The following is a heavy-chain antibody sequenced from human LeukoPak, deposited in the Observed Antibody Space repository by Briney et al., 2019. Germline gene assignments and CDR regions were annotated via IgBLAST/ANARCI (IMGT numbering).Heavy chain of an antibody. D-gene: IGHD3-22*01. CDR1: GFTFYDYG. V-gene: IGHV3-7*01. CDR2: IKQDGSEK. CDR3: ARVFVDTAMVTYYDSSGSNFDY. Sequence: GGSLRLSCAASGFTFYDYGMSWVRQAPGKGLEWVANIKQDGSEKYYVDSVKGRFTISRDNAKNSLYLQMNSLRAEDTAVYYCARVFVDTAMVTYYDSSGSNFDYWGQGTLVTVSS. J-gene: IGHJ4*02.